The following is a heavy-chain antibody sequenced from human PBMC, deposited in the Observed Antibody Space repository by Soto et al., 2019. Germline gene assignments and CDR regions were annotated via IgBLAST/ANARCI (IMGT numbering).Heavy chain of an antibody. Sequence: VQLVESGGGVVQPGRSLRLSCAASGFTFSDYAMHWVRQAPGKGLEWVAVVSHDGRNTHYADSVKGRSTISRDSSKTTVSLEMTSLRAEDTAVYYCAKGGRQWLVTSDFNYWGQGALVTVSS. V-gene: IGHV3-30*18. CDR1: GFTFSDYA. CDR3: AKGGRQWLVTSDFNY. J-gene: IGHJ4*02. CDR2: VSHDGRNT. D-gene: IGHD6-19*01.